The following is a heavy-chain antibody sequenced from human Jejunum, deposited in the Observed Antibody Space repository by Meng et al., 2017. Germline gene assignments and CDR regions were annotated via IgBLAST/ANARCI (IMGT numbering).Heavy chain of an antibody. CDR1: TFAFSPYV. CDR2: ISGSGRDT. D-gene: IGHD6-19*01. CDR3: ARRYSSGWYIYY. Sequence: GESLKISCAASTFAFSPYVMTGVQQPPGKGLEWGSVISGSGRDTYYDYSVKGRFSVSRDNSNTMLYLQMNSLTAEDTAVYYCARRYSSGWYIYYWHQGTLVTVSS. J-gene: IGHJ4*01. V-gene: IGHV3-23*01.